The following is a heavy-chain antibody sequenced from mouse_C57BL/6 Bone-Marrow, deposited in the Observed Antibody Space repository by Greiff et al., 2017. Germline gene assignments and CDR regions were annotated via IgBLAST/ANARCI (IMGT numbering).Heavy chain of an antibody. CDR2: IDPSDSYT. CDR3: ARGPSITTVVAKGFDY. V-gene: IGHV1-69*01. J-gene: IGHJ2*01. D-gene: IGHD1-1*01. Sequence: QVQLKESGAELVMPGASVKLSCKASGYTFTSYWMHWVKQRPGQGLEWIGEIDPSDSYTNYNQKFKGKSTLTVDKSSSTAYMQLSSLTSEDSAVYYCARGPSITTVVAKGFDYWGQGTTLTVSS. CDR1: GYTFTSYW.